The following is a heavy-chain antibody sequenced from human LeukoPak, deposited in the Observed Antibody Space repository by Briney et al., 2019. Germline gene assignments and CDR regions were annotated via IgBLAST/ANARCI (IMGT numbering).Heavy chain of an antibody. J-gene: IGHJ4*02. Sequence: GGSLRLSCAASGFTFSSYSMNWVRQAPGKGLEWVSYISSSSSTIYYADSVKGRFTISRDNAKNSLYLQMNSLRAEDTAVYCCARVRVCNDYWGQGTLVTVSS. V-gene: IGHV3-48*01. D-gene: IGHD3-10*01. CDR3: ARVRVCNDY. CDR1: GFTFSSYS. CDR2: ISSSSSTI.